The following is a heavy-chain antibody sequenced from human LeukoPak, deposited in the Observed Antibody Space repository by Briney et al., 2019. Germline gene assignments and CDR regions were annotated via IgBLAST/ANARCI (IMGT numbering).Heavy chain of an antibody. CDR1: GFTFSSYS. D-gene: IGHD3-22*01. CDR3: ARADYYDSSGYYAVSWFDP. V-gene: IGHV3-21*01. J-gene: IGHJ5*02. CDR2: ISSISSYI. Sequence: GGSLRLTCAASGFTFSSYSMNWVRQAPGKGLDWVSSISSISSYIYYADSVKGRFTISRDNAKNSLYLQMNSLRAEDTAVYYCARADYYDSSGYYAVSWFDPWGQGTLVTVSS.